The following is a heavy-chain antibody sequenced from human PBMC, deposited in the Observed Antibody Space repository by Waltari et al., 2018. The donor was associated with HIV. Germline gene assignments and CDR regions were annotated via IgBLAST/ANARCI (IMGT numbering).Heavy chain of an antibody. Sequence: QVQLQESGPGLVKPSETLSLTCAVSGYSISSGYYWGWIRQPPGKGLEWIGSIYHSGSTYYNPSLKSRVTISVDTSKNQFSLKLSSVTAADTAVYYCARQGLDYYDSSGYYYLDYWGQGTLVTVSS. CDR2: IYHSGST. D-gene: IGHD3-22*01. CDR1: GYSISSGYY. CDR3: ARQGLDYYDSSGYYYLDY. V-gene: IGHV4-38-2*01. J-gene: IGHJ4*02.